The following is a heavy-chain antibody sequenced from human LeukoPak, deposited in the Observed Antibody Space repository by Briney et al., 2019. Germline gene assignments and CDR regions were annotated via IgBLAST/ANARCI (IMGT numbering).Heavy chain of an antibody. D-gene: IGHD5-18*01. CDR1: GFTFSSYG. CDR3: ARVRTSKRGYSYGLPDY. CDR2: IWYDGSNK. J-gene: IGHJ4*02. V-gene: IGHV3-33*01. Sequence: PGGSLRLSCAASGFTFSSYGMHWVRQAPGKGLEWVAVIWYDGSNKYYADSVKGRFTISRDNSKSTLYLQTNSLRAEDTAVYYCARVRTSKRGYSYGLPDYWGQGTLVTVSS.